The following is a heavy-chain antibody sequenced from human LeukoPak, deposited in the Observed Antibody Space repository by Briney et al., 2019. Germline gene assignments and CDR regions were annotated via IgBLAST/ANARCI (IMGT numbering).Heavy chain of an antibody. D-gene: IGHD5-12*01. CDR2: IIPIFGTA. J-gene: IGHJ3*02. Sequence: GASVKVSCKASGGTFSSYAISWVRQAPGQGLEWMGGIIPIFGTANYAQKFQGRVTITADKSTSTAYMELSSLRSEDTAVYHCTRDSLQNGYGDWGENDAFDIWGQGTMVTVSS. V-gene: IGHV1-69*06. CDR3: TRDSLQNGYGDWGENDAFDI. CDR1: GGTFSSYA.